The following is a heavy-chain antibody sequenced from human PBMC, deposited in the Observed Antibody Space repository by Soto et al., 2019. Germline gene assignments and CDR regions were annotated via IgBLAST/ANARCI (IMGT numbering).Heavy chain of an antibody. CDR3: GTGTTHSVFDV. V-gene: IGHV3-23*01. Sequence: EVQLLESGGGLVQPGGSLRLSCASSGFAFSSYAFSWVRQAPGKGLDWVSSFGIGGDIYYADSVKGGFAISRDNSKNTLFLQMIGVRSEDTAVYYCGTGTTHSVFDVWGHGTMVTVSS. J-gene: IGHJ3*01. CDR1: GFAFSSYA. CDR2: FGIGGDI. D-gene: IGHD1-1*01.